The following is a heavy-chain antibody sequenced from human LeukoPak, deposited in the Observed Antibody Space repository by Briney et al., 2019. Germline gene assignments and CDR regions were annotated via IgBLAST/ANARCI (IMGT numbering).Heavy chain of an antibody. D-gene: IGHD3-10*01. J-gene: IGHJ4*02. CDR1: GYSITSGYY. Sequence: PSETLSLTCAVSGYSITSGYYWSWIRQAPGTGREWIGRVYHRGTAYYNPSLTSRVTISLDTSKNQFSLTLTSVTAADTAVYYCASPHSYGSGTFDYWGQGTLVTVSS. CDR3: ASPHSYGSGTFDY. V-gene: IGHV4-38-2*01. CDR2: VYHRGTA.